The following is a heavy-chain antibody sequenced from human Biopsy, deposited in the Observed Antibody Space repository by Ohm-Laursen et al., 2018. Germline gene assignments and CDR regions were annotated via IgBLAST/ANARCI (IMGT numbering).Heavy chain of an antibody. J-gene: IGHJ3*01. V-gene: IGHV1-2*02. CDR3: ARDIMNRIAGLVARSDVFDV. Sequence: EASVKVPCKGSGYAVNDYFLHWLRQAPGQGPEWMGGISPNSGGTNYAQKFQGRVTMTTDTSTSTVYLELRRLISDDTAVYYCARDIMNRIAGLVARSDVFDVWGQGTLVTVSS. CDR1: GYAVNDYF. CDR2: ISPNSGGT. D-gene: IGHD3-16*01.